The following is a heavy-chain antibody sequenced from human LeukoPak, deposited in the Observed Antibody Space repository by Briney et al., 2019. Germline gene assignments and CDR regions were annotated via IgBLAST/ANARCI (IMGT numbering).Heavy chain of an antibody. CDR1: GFXFSSYA. D-gene: IGHD5-18*01. CDR3: AKLRGQLWLDY. V-gene: IGHV3-23*01. Sequence: PGGSLRLSCAASGFXFSSYAISWVRQAPGKGLEWVSAISGSGGSTYYADSVKGRFTISRDNFKNTLYLQMNSLRAEDTAVYYCAKLRGQLWLDYWGQGTLVTVSS. CDR2: ISGSGGST. J-gene: IGHJ4*02.